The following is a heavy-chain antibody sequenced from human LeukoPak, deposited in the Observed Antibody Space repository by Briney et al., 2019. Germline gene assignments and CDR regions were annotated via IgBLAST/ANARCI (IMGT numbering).Heavy chain of an antibody. J-gene: IGHJ4*02. CDR3: ARDSRGGGPDFDY. V-gene: IGHV4-39*07. D-gene: IGHD3-16*01. CDR2: IYYSGST. Sequence: SETLSLTCTVSGGSISSSSYYWGWIRQPPGKGLEWIGSIYYSGSTYYNPSLKSRVTISVDTSRNQFSLKLSSVTAADTAVYYCARDSRGGGPDFDYWGPGTLITVSS. CDR1: GGSISSSSYY.